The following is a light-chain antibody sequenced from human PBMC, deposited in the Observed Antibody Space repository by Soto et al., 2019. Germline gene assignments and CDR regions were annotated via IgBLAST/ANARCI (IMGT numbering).Light chain of an antibody. CDR1: QDIITW. V-gene: IGKV1-12*01. CDR2: SAS. J-gene: IGKJ3*01. Sequence: DIQMTQSPSYVSASEGDRVTITCRASQDIITWLAWLQQKPGKAPRLLIYSASNLQRGVPSRYSGGGSGTAFTLTIARLPPEDVETYDCQQSDSFPFTFGPGTKVDV. CDR3: QQSDSFPFT.